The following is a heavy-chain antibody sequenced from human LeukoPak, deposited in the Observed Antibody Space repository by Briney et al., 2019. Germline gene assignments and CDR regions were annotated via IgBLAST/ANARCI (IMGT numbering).Heavy chain of an antibody. CDR1: GYTFTSYY. CDR3: ARVGDIVVEPAAEGYGMDV. Sequence: VASVKVSCKASGYTFTSYYMHWVRQAPGQGLEWMGIINPSGGSTSYAQKFQGRVTMTRDTSTSTVYTELSSLRSEDTAVYYCARVGDIVVEPAAEGYGMDVWGQGTTVTVSS. CDR2: INPSGGST. V-gene: IGHV1-46*01. D-gene: IGHD2-2*01. J-gene: IGHJ6*02.